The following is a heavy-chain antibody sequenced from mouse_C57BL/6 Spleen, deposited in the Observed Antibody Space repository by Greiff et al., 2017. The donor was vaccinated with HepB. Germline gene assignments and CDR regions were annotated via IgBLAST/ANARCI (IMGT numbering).Heavy chain of an antibody. CDR2: ISYDGSN. CDR1: GYSITSGYY. Sequence: EVKLMESGLGLVKPSQSLSLTCSVTGYSITSGYYWNWLRTFPGNKLEWMGYISYDGSNNYNPSLKNRISITRDTSKNQFFLKLNSVTTEDTATYYCARDGTTVVATEYFDYWGQGTTLTVSS. D-gene: IGHD1-1*01. V-gene: IGHV3-6*01. CDR3: ARDGTTVVATEYFDY. J-gene: IGHJ2*01.